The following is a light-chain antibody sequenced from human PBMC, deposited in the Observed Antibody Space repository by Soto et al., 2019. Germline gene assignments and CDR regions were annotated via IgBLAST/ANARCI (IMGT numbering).Light chain of an antibody. J-gene: IGKJ1*01. Sequence: EKEMMQSPATMSVSPGERATLSCRASQSVSSNLAWYQQKPGQAPRLLIYGASTRATGIPARFSGSGSGTEFTLTISSLQSEDFAFYYCQQYNNWPPWTFGQGTKVEIK. CDR1: QSVSSN. V-gene: IGKV3-15*01. CDR2: GAS. CDR3: QQYNNWPPWT.